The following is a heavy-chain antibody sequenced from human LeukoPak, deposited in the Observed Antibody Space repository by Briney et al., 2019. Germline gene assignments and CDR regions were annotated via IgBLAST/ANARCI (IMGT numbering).Heavy chain of an antibody. J-gene: IGHJ4*02. V-gene: IGHV3-33*01. CDR1: GFTFSSYG. Sequence: GGSLRLSCAASGFTFSSYGMHWVRQAPGKGLEWVAVIWYDGSNKYYADSVKGRFTISRDNSKNTLYLQMNSLRAGDTAVYYCASQGDSSGYFDYWGQGTLVTVSS. D-gene: IGHD3-22*01. CDR3: ASQGDSSGYFDY. CDR2: IWYDGSNK.